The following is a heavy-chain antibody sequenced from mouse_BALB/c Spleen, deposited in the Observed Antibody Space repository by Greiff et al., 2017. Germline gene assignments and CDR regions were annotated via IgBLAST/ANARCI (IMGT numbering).Heavy chain of an antibody. CDR2: ISYDGSN. J-gene: IGHJ2*01. CDR3: ARDDDYDVVFDY. CDR1: GYSITSGYY. D-gene: IGHD2-4*01. Sequence: DVQLQESGPGLVKPSQSLSLTCSVTGYSITSGYYWNWIRQFPGNKLEWMGYISYDGSNNYNPSLKNRISITRDTSKNQFFLKLNSVTTEDTATYYCARDDDYDVVFDYWGQGTTLTVSS. V-gene: IGHV3-6*02.